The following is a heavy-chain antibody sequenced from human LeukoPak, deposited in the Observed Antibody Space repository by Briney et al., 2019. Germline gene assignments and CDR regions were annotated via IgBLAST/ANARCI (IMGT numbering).Heavy chain of an antibody. CDR2: IKQDGTEK. Sequence: PGGSLRLSCAASGFTFSSYWMSWVRQAPGEGLEWVANIKQDGTEKNYVDSVKGRFTISRDNAKNSLYLQMNSLRAEDTAVYYCARAYDSSGYYPYYFDYWGQGTLVTVSS. J-gene: IGHJ4*02. D-gene: IGHD3-22*01. CDR3: ARAYDSSGYYPYYFDY. V-gene: IGHV3-7*01. CDR1: GFTFSSYW.